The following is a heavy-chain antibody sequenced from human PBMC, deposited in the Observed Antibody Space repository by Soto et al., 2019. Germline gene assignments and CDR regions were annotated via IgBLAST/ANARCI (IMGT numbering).Heavy chain of an antibody. D-gene: IGHD3-22*01. Sequence: VHLVQSGAEVKKPGASVKVSCRASGYTFTSDAMHWVRQAPGQGLEWMGWINVGTGYTTFSQKFQGRVSITSVIYASTGYMEPTSRRSEDTAIYYCARAGAWGSNYDDAAFDAWGQGTKVTGSS. CDR2: INVGTGYT. V-gene: IGHV1-3*01. CDR3: ARAGAWGSNYDDAAFDA. J-gene: IGHJ3*01. CDR1: GYTFTSDA.